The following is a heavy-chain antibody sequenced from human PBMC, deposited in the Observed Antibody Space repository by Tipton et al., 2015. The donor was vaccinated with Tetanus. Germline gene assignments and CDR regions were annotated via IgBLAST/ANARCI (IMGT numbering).Heavy chain of an antibody. J-gene: IGHJ3*02. D-gene: IGHD3-22*01. Sequence: LRLSCTVSGGSISSFNYYWGWIRQPPGKGLEWIGSIYYSGSTYYNPSLRSRVTMSVDTSKIQFSLKASSVTAADTAVYYCARLSSSANDAHAFDIWGQGTMVTVSS. CDR3: ARLSSSANDAHAFDI. CDR2: IYYSGST. V-gene: IGHV4-39*01. CDR1: GGSISSFNYY.